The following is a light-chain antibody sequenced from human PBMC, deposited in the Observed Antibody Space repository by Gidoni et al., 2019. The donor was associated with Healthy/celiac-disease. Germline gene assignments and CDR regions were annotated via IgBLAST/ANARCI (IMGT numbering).Light chain of an antibody. Sequence: ELVLTQSPGTLSLSPGERATLSCRASQSVSSSYLAWYQQKPGQAPRLLIYGASSRATGIPDRFSGSGSGTDFTLTISRLEPEDFAVYYCQQYDTFXXXTKLEIK. CDR1: QSVSSSY. CDR2: GAS. J-gene: IGKJ2*01. CDR3: QQYDT. V-gene: IGKV3-20*01.